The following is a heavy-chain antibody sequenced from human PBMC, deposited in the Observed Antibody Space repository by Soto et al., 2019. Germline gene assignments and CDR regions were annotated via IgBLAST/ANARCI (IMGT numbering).Heavy chain of an antibody. D-gene: IGHD3-10*01. CDR2: IYWDDDK. V-gene: IGHV2-5*02. J-gene: IGHJ4*02. CDR3: AHRRSYGSGSYFDY. CDR1: GFSLSTSGVG. Sequence: QSTLKESGPTLVKPTQTLTLTCTFSGFSLSTSGVGVGWIRQPPGKALEWLALIYWDDDKRYSPSLKSRLTITKDTSKNQVVLTMTNMDPVDTATYYCAHRRSYGSGSYFDYWGQGTLVTVSS.